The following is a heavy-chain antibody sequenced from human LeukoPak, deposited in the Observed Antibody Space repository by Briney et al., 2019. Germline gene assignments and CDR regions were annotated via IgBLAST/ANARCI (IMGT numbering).Heavy chain of an antibody. CDR3: ARGYPPLKYFYDSSGYPKPYFFDY. CDR1: GGSISSYY. V-gene: IGHV4-59*01. D-gene: IGHD3-22*01. J-gene: IGHJ4*02. CDR2: IYYSGST. Sequence: SETLSLTCTVSGGSISSYYWSWIRQPPGKGLEWIGYIYYSGSTNYNPSLKSRVTISVDTSKNQFSLKLSSVTAADTAVYYCARGYPPLKYFYDSSGYPKPYFFDYWGQGNPVTVSS.